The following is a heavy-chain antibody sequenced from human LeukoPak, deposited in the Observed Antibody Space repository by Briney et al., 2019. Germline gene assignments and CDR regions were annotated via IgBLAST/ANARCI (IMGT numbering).Heavy chain of an antibody. CDR2: IGRYGGDI. J-gene: IGHJ4*02. CDR1: GFTFSSYA. CDR3: AKYAPPTTVVTRFFDY. D-gene: IGHD4-23*01. Sequence: GGSLRLSCAASGFTFSSYAMTWVRQAPGKGLEWVSVIGRYGGDIQYADSVKGRFTISRDNSENTLYLQMNSLRAEDTAVCYCAKYAPPTTVVTRFFDYWGQGTLVTVSS. V-gene: IGHV3-23*01.